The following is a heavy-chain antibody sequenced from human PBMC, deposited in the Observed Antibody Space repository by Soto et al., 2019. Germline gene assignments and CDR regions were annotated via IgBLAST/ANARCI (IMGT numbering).Heavy chain of an antibody. CDR1: GCSISSSNW. CDR3: ARSEATALDF. V-gene: IGHV4-4*02. CDR2: IYHSGRT. Sequence: SETLSLTCAFSGCSISSSNWWSWVRQPPGKGLEWIGEIYHSGRTNYNPSLKSRVTISVDRSQNHFSLQLTSVTAADTAVYYCARSEATALDFWGHGTLVTVSS. J-gene: IGHJ4*01.